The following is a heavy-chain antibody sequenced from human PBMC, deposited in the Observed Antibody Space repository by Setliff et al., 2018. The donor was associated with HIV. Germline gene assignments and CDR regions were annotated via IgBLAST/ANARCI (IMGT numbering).Heavy chain of an antibody. CDR1: GASLQSYY. Sequence: SETLSLTCSVSGASLQSYYWSWIRQPAGKGLQWIGRIYYVGWSKYNPSLEDRVTISVDTSKNQFSLKLSSVTAADTAMYYCARVALLRYPEAFDIWGQGTMVTVSS. J-gene: IGHJ3*02. CDR3: ARVALLRYPEAFDI. D-gene: IGHD3-9*01. CDR2: IYYVGWS. V-gene: IGHV4-4*07.